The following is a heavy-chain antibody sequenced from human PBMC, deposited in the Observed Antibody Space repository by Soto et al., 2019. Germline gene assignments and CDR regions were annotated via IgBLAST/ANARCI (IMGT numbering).Heavy chain of an antibody. D-gene: IGHD3-10*01. J-gene: IGHJ4*02. V-gene: IGHV3-11*01. CDR3: ASDPYYYASGY. CDR2: ISGGGETI. CDR1: GFTFSDLY. Sequence: SVGSLRLSCAASGFTFSDLYMTWIRQAPGKGLEWISYISGGGETIHYADSVRGRFTVSRDNARKSLYLQMNSLRAEDTAVYYCASDPYYYASGYWGQGTLVTVSS.